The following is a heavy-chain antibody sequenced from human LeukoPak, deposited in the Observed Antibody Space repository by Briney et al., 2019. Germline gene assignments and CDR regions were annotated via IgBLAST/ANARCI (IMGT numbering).Heavy chain of an antibody. D-gene: IGHD3-10*01. V-gene: IGHV3-74*01. J-gene: IGHJ4*02. CDR3: VRFASGSWSY. CDR2: INSDGGST. CDR1: GFTFTSSW. Sequence: PGGSLRLSCAASGFTFTSSWMHWVRQAPGQGLVWVSSINSDGGSTTYADSVKGRFTISRDNAKNTLYLQMNSLRAEDTAMYYCVRFASGSWSYWGQGTLVTVSS.